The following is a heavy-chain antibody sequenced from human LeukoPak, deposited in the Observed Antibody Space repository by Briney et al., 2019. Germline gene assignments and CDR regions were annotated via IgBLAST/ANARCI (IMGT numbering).Heavy chain of an antibody. J-gene: IGHJ5*02. CDR2: INHSGST. V-gene: IGHV4-34*01. CDR1: GGSFSGYY. CDR3: ARGGTIFGVVIIHGNWFDP. D-gene: IGHD3-3*01. Sequence: SETLSLTCAVYGGSFSGYYWSWIRQPPGKGLEWIGEINHSGSTNYNPSLKSRVTISVDTSKNQFSLKLSSVTAADTAVYYCARGGTIFGVVIIHGNWFDPWGQGTLVTVSS.